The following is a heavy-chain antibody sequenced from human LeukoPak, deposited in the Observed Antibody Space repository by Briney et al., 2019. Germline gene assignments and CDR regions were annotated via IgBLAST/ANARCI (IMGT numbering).Heavy chain of an antibody. J-gene: IGHJ4*02. CDR3: ARDDAGYSSGWYWVY. CDR1: GFTFSGYE. V-gene: IGHV3-48*03. D-gene: IGHD6-19*01. Sequence: GGSPRLSCAASGFTFSGYEMNWVRQAPGKGLEWVSYISSSGSIIYYADSVRGRFTISRDNAKNSLYLQMNSLRAEDTAVYYCARDDAGYSSGWYWVYWGQGTLVTVSS. CDR2: ISSSGSII.